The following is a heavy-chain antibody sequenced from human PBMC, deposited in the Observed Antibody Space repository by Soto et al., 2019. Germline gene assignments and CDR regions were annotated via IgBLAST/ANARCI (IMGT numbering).Heavy chain of an antibody. V-gene: IGHV4-4*03. CDR1: GGSISSSNW. CDR2: IYHSGST. CDR3: VAALSYYYYGMDV. J-gene: IGHJ6*02. Sequence: KLRETLSLTCAVSGGSISSSNWWSWVRQPPGKGLEWIGEIYHSGSTNYNPSLKSRVTISVDKSKNQFSLKLSSVTAADTAVYYCVAALSYYYYGMDVWGQGTTVTVSS. D-gene: IGHD3-16*02.